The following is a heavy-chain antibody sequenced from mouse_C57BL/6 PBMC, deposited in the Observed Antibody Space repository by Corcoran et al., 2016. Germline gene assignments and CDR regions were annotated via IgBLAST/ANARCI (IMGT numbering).Heavy chain of an antibody. CDR3: ARWGLLRYFYAMDY. CDR2: INPNNGGT. J-gene: IGHJ4*01. Sequence: EVQLQQSGPELVKPGASVKISCKASGYTFTDYYMNWVKQSHGKSLEWIGDINPNNGGTSYNQKFKGKATLTVDKSSSTAYMELRSLTSEDSAVYYCARWGLLRYFYAMDYWGQGTSVTFSS. CDR1: GYTFTDYY. V-gene: IGHV1-26*01. D-gene: IGHD1-1*01.